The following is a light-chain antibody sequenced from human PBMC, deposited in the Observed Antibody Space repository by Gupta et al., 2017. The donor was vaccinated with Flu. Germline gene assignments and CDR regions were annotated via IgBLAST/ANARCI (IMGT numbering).Light chain of an antibody. CDR1: QSRGTTGGKTY. Sequence: TLGQPASIYCRASQSRGTTGGKTYLHWFHQRPGQAPRRLIYKVSHRDAGVPDRFSGSGSGTYFTLKISSGEPEDVGVYHCRQFTHWRDFTFGHGTKVEIK. V-gene: IGKV2-30*01. CDR2: KVS. J-gene: IGKJ3*01. CDR3: RQFTHWRDFT.